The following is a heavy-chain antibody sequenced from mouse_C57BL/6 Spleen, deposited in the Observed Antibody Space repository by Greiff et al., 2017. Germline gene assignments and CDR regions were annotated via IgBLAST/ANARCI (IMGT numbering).Heavy chain of an antibody. CDR3: ARSPNTAGVATDY. J-gene: IGHJ2*01. Sequence: QVQLQQPGAELVKPGASVKLSCKASGYTFTSYWMHWVKQRPGQGLEWIGMIHPNSGSTNYNEKFKSKATVTVDKSSSTAYMQLSSLTSEDSAVYYCARSPNTAGVATDYWGQGTTLTVSS. D-gene: IGHD1-1*01. CDR1: GYTFTSYW. CDR2: IHPNSGST. V-gene: IGHV1-64*01.